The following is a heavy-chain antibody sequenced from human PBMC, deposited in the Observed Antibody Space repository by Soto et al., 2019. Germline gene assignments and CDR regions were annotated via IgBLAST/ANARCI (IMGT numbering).Heavy chain of an antibody. J-gene: IGHJ6*02. V-gene: IGHV1-46*01. Sequence: QVQLVQSGAEVKKPGASVKVSCKASGYTFTSYYMHWVRQAPGQGLEWMGIINPSGGSTSYAQKFQGRVTMTRDTSTSTVYMELSSLRSEDTAVYYCASLFRAGYCSGGSCPVGGMDVWGQGTTVTVSS. CDR1: GYTFTSYY. CDR2: INPSGGST. CDR3: ASLFRAGYCSGGSCPVGGMDV. D-gene: IGHD2-15*01.